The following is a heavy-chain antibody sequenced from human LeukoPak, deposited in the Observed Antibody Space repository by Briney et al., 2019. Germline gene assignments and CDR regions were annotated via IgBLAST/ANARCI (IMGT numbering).Heavy chain of an antibody. J-gene: IGHJ4*02. CDR1: GYRFTNYW. V-gene: IGHV5-51*01. CDR3: ATRAGYSGYDFHY. CDR2: IYPGDSDT. D-gene: IGHD5-12*01. Sequence: GESPKISCKGSGYRFTNYWIGWVRQMPGKGLEWMGIIYPGDSDTRYSPSFQGQVTISADKSISTAYLQWSSLKASDTAMYYCATRAGYSGYDFHYWGQGTLVTVSS.